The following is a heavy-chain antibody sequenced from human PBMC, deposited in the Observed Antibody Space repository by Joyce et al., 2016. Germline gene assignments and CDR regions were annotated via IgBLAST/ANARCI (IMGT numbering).Heavy chain of an antibody. Sequence: EVHLVESGGGLVQPGGSLRLSCAASGIIFSSKEMNWVRQAPGKGLEWISSINSDDSRIHYADSVRGRVTISRDNARNSLYLEMNYLRVEDTAIYYCTTPSCANWGQGSLVTVSS. CDR2: INSDDSRI. D-gene: IGHD2-2*01. CDR1: GIIFSSKE. CDR3: TTPSCAN. V-gene: IGHV3-48*03. J-gene: IGHJ4*02.